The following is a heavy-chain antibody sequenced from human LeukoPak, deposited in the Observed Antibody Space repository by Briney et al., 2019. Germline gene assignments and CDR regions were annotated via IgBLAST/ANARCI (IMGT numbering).Heavy chain of an antibody. Sequence: SKTLSLTCTVSGGSISSSSYYWGWIRQPPGKGLEWIGSIYYSGSTYYNPSLKSRVTISVDTSKNQFSLKPSSVTAADTAVYYCARVGIVGATMIDYWGQGTLVTVSS. CDR3: ARVGIVGATMIDY. J-gene: IGHJ4*02. CDR2: IYYSGST. V-gene: IGHV4-39*01. D-gene: IGHD1-26*01. CDR1: GGSISSSSYY.